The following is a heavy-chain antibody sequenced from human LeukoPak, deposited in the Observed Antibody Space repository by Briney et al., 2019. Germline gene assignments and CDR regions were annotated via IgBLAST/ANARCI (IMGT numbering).Heavy chain of an antibody. Sequence: SETLSLTCAAYGGSFSGYYWSWIRQPPGKGLEWIGEINHSGSTNYNPSLKSRVTISVDTSKNQFSLKLSSVTAADTAVYYCARGEYGDLRWFDPWGQGTLVTVSS. D-gene: IGHD4-17*01. V-gene: IGHV4-34*01. CDR2: INHSGST. CDR3: ARGEYGDLRWFDP. J-gene: IGHJ5*02. CDR1: GGSFSGYY.